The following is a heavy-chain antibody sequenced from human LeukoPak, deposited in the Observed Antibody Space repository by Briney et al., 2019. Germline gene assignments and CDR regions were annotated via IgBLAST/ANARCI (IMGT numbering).Heavy chain of an antibody. V-gene: IGHV3-23*01. J-gene: IGHJ4*02. D-gene: IGHD3-9*01. CDR1: GFTFSSYA. Sequence: GGSLRLSCAASGFTFSSYAMSWVRQAPGKGLEWVSAISGSGGSTNYADSVKGRFTISRDNSKNTLYLQMNRLRAEDTAVYYCAKDRNFGVDDILTGAPWDYWGQGTLVTVSS. CDR3: AKDRNFGVDDILTGAPWDY. CDR2: ISGSGGST.